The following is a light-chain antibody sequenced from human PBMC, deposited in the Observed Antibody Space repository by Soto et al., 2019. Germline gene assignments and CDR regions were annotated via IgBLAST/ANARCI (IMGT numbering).Light chain of an antibody. Sequence: DIHMTQSPATLSSSVGGRVTITCRASQNISFWLAWYQQKSGKAPKVLMHRASNLESGVPSRFSGSGSGTEFTLTISSLQPDDFATYYCQQYNSYPWTFGQGTKVDIK. CDR1: QNISFW. CDR3: QQYNSYPWT. J-gene: IGKJ1*01. CDR2: RAS. V-gene: IGKV1-5*03.